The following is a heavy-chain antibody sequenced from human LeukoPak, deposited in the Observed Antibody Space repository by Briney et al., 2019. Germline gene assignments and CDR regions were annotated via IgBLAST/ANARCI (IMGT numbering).Heavy chain of an antibody. V-gene: IGHV3-43*01. CDR3: AKDREEWLVRYYFDY. CDR1: GFTFDDYT. J-gene: IGHJ4*02. Sequence: GGSLRLSCAASGFTFDDYTMHWVRQAPGKGLEWVSLISWDGGSTYYADSVKGRFTISRDNSKNSLYLQMNSLRTEDTALYYCAKDREEWLVRYYFDYWGQGTLVTVSS. D-gene: IGHD6-19*01. CDR2: ISWDGGST.